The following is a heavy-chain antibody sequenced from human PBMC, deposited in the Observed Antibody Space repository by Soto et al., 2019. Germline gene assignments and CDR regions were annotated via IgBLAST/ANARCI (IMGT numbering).Heavy chain of an antibody. CDR1: GYTFTSYG. CDR2: LSGNNVNI. CDR3: ARDMGGYYFEPNDY. V-gene: IGHV1-18*01. Sequence: QVQLVQSGAEVKKPGASVKVSCKASGYTFTSYGISWVRQAPGQGLEWMAWLSGNNVNINYAQRLQGRVTLTTDTSTSTAYMELTSLRSDDTAVYYCARDMGGYYFEPNDYWGQGTLVTVSS. D-gene: IGHD3-22*01. J-gene: IGHJ4*02.